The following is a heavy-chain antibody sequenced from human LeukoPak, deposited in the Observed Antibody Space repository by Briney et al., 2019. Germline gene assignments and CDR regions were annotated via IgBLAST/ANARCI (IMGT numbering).Heavy chain of an antibody. V-gene: IGHV4-59*01. Sequence: TSETLSLTCTVSGGSISSYYWSWIRQPPGKGLEWIGYIYYSGSTNYNPSLKSRVTISVDTSKNQFSLKLSSVTAADTAVYYCARGPLYCSGGSCYPTHDAFDIWGQGKMVTVSS. CDR1: GGSISSYY. CDR2: IYYSGST. CDR3: ARGPLYCSGGSCYPTHDAFDI. D-gene: IGHD2-15*01. J-gene: IGHJ3*02.